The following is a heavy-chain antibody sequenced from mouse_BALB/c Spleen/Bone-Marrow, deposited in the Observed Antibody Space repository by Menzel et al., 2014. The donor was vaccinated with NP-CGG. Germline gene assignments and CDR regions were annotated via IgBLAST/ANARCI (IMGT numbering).Heavy chain of an antibody. J-gene: IGHJ4*01. D-gene: IGHD1-1*02. V-gene: IGHV2-2*02. Sequence: VKLVESGPGLVQPSQSLSITCTVSGFSFTSYGVHWVRQSPGKGLEWLGVIWSGGSTDYNAAFISRLSIRQDNSKCQVFFKINILKATDPAIYYCSRDRRYYSGKSYAMDYWGQGTSVTVSS. CDR1: GFSFTSYG. CDR3: SRDRRYYSGKSYAMDY. CDR2: IWSGGST.